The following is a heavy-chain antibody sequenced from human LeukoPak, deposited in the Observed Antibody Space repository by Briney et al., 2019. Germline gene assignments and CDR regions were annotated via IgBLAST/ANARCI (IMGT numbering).Heavy chain of an antibody. CDR3: AVSPTLNYGMDV. D-gene: IGHD3-16*01. Sequence: GSLRLSCATYEFTFNYYAMNWVRQAPGKGLEWVSSISSSSSYIYYADSVKGRFTISRDNAKNSLYLQMNSLRAEDTAVYYCAVSPTLNYGMDVWGQGTTVTVSS. J-gene: IGHJ6*02. V-gene: IGHV3-21*01. CDR2: ISSSSSYI. CDR1: EFTFNYYA.